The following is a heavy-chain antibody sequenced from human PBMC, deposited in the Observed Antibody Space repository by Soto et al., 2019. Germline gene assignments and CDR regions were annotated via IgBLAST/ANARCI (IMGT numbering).Heavy chain of an antibody. CDR1: GGSISSGNYY. Sequence: QVQLQESGPGLVKPSQTLSLTCTVSGGSISSGNYYWSWIRQPPGKGLEWIGFISYSGTTHYSASRRSRVSISVDTSKKQSSLALSSVDAADTAVYYCASMGTPVTGLYYFDYWGQGTLVTVSS. CDR3: ASMGTPVTGLYYFDY. V-gene: IGHV4-30-4*01. CDR2: ISYSGTT. J-gene: IGHJ4*02. D-gene: IGHD4-17*01.